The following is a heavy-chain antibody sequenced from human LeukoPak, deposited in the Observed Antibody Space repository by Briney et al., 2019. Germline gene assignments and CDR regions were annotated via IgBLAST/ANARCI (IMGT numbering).Heavy chain of an antibody. CDR3: ARAAAGGSWHSYYCYYYMDV. CDR1: GGSISSYY. D-gene: IGHD2-15*01. V-gene: IGHV4-59*01. CDR2: IYYSGST. Sequence: PSETLSLTCTVSGGSISSYYWSWIRQPPGKGLEWIGYIYYSGSTNYNPSLKSRVTISVDTSKNQFSLKLSSVTAADTAVYYCARAAAGGSWHSYYCYYYMDVWGKGTTVTVSS. J-gene: IGHJ6*03.